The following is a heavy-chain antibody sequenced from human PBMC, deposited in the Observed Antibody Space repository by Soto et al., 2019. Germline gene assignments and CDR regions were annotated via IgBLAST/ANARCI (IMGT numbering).Heavy chain of an antibody. V-gene: IGHV5-51*01. Sequence: PGESLKISCKGSGYTFSSYWIAWVRQMPGKGLEWMGIIYPADSDTRYSPSFEGQVTISADKSISTAYLQWSSLKAPDTAMYYCARSEGGYCSTYTFDPNWFDPWGQGTPVTVSS. CDR1: GYTFSSYW. J-gene: IGHJ5*02. CDR3: ARSEGGYCSTYTFDPNWFDP. D-gene: IGHD2-2*01. CDR2: IYPADSDT.